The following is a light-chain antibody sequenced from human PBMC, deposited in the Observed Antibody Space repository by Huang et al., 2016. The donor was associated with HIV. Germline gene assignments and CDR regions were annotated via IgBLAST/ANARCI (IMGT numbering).Light chain of an antibody. CDR1: RSVSSKD. Sequence: EIVLTQSPGTVSLSPGERATLSCRASRSVSSKDLAWYQQKPGQAPRLLIYGASYRATDIPDRFSGSGSGTDFTLTISRLEPEDFAVYYCQQYDSSPIFTFGPGTKVDIK. J-gene: IGKJ3*01. CDR3: QQYDSSPIFT. CDR2: GAS. V-gene: IGKV3-20*01.